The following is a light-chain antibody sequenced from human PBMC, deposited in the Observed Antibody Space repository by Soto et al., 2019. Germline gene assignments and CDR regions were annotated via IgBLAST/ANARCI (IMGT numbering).Light chain of an antibody. CDR3: QQGSSWPPSIT. Sequence: EVVLTQSPATLSLSPGDRATLSCRASQSVSHALAWYQQKPGQAPRPLIHDASSRATGIPARFSGSGSETDFTLTISSLGPEDFAVFYCQQGSSWPPSITFGQGTRLEIK. J-gene: IGKJ5*01. CDR2: DAS. V-gene: IGKV3-11*01. CDR1: QSVSHA.